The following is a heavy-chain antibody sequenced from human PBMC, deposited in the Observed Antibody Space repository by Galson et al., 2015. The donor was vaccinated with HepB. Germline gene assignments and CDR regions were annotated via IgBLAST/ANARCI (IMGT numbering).Heavy chain of an antibody. CDR2: IKSKTDGGTT. CDR3: TGLMCSSTSCSLYYYYYGMDV. J-gene: IGHJ6*02. CDR1: GFTFSNAW. Sequence: SLRLSCAASGFTFSNAWMNWVRQAPGKGLEWVGRIKSKTDGGTTDYAAPVKGRFTISRDDSKNTLYLQMNSLKTEDTAVYYCTGLMCSSTSCSLYYYYYGMDVWGQGTTVTVSS. D-gene: IGHD2-2*01. V-gene: IGHV3-15*07.